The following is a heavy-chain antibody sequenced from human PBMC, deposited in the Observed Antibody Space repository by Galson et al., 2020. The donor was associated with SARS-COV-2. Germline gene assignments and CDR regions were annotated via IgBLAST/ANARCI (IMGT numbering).Heavy chain of an antibody. J-gene: IGHJ6*02. Sequence: TGGSLRLSCAASGFTFSSYAMSWVRQAPGKGLEWVSGISGRGDSPSYADSVTGRFTISRDSSKNSLYLQMNGLRAEDTAVYYCAKWGVASAGAYYYYGMDVWGQGTTVTVSS. D-gene: IGHD6-13*01. CDR3: AKWGVASAGAYYYYGMDV. V-gene: IGHV3-23*01. CDR2: ISGRGDSP. CDR1: GFTFSSYA.